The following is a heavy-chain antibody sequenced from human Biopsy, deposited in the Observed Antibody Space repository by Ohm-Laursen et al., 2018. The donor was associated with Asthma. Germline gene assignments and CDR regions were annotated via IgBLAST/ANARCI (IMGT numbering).Heavy chain of an antibody. CDR3: VRVVSYGDIYFGIDV. CDR1: GGYTGSSDHH. V-gene: IGHV4-30-4*01. D-gene: IGHD4-17*01. Sequence: SQTLSLTCRVSGGYTGSSDHHWAWIRQAPGKGLEWIGFVFWSGSTHYSRSLERRVSISIDTATNEFSMKLWSVTPADTAVYFCVRVVSYGDIYFGIDVWGPGNTAVVS. CDR2: VFWSGST. J-gene: IGHJ6*02.